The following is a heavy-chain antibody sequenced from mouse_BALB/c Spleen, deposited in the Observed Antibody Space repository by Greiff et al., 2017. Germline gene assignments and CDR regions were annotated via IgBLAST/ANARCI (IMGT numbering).Heavy chain of an antibody. D-gene: IGHD1-1*01. CDR1: GFTFTDYY. CDR2: IRNKANGYTT. J-gene: IGHJ4*01. CDR3: AREDGSNYYAMEY. Sequence: EVQLQESGGGLVQPGGSLRLSCATSGFTFTDYYMSWVRQPPGKALEWLGFIRNKANGYTTEYSASVKGRFTISRDNSQSILYLQMNTLRAEDSATYYCAREDGSNYYAMEYWGQGTSVTVSS. V-gene: IGHV7-3*02.